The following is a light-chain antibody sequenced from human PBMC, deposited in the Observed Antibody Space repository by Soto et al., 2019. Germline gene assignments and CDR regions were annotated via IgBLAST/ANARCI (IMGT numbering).Light chain of an antibody. CDR2: ATS. Sequence: EIVMTQSPATLSVSPGERATLSCRASHRVSSYLAWYQQKPGQAPRLLIYATSTRATGTPARFSGSGSGTEFTLTISSLQSEDFAVYYCQQYNNWPLTFGGGTKVDIK. CDR3: QQYNNWPLT. J-gene: IGKJ4*01. CDR1: HRVSSY. V-gene: IGKV3-15*01.